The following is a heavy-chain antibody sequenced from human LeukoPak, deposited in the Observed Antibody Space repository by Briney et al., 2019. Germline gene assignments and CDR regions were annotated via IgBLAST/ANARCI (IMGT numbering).Heavy chain of an antibody. CDR2: IKEGESEK. V-gene: IGHV3-7*01. J-gene: IGHJ6*02. D-gene: IGHD3-10*02. CDR3: ARVRTMWSYYGMDV. CDR1: RFSFSSDW. Sequence: GGSLRLSCAASRFSFSSDWMAWVRQAPGKGLEWVANIKEGESEKYYVDSVKGRFTISRDNAKNSLYLQMNNLRAEDTAMYYCARVRTMWSYYGMDVWGQGTTVTVSS.